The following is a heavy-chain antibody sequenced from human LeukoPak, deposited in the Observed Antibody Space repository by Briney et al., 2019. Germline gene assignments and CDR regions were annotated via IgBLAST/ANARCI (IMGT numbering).Heavy chain of an antibody. Sequence: GAPVKVSCKAPGYTFTVYYMHLVRQAPGQGLEWMRWINPNSGGTNYAQKFQGRVTMTRDTSISTAYMELNRLRSDYTVVYYCARDFIVVVPAGFDLWDQGTLVTVSS. J-gene: IGHJ5*02. CDR1: GYTFTVYY. CDR3: ARDFIVVVPAGFDL. D-gene: IGHD2-2*01. V-gene: IGHV1-2*02. CDR2: INPNSGGT.